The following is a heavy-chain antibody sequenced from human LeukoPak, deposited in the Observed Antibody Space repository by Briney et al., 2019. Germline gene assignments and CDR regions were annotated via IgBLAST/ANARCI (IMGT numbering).Heavy chain of an antibody. V-gene: IGHV3-30*18. D-gene: IGHD6-13*01. J-gene: IGHJ4*02. CDR3: AKAGIAAAELLFDY. CDR2: ISYDGSNK. Sequence: PGRSLRLSCAASGFTFSSYGMHWVRQAPGKGLEWVAVISYDGSNKYYADSVKGRFTISRDNSKNTLYLQMNSLRAEDTAVYYCAKAGIAAAELLFDYWGQGTLVTVSS. CDR1: GFTFSSYG.